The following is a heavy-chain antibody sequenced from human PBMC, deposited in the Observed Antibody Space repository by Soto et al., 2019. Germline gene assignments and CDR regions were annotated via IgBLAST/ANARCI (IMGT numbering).Heavy chain of an antibody. CDR2: IIPIFGTA. CDR3: ARDGSGSYYESYYYYGMDV. J-gene: IGHJ6*02. Sequence: GASVKVSWKASGGTFSSYAISWVRQAPGQGLEWMGGIIPIFGTANYAQKFQGRVTITADESTSTAYMELSSLRSEDTAVYYCARDGSGSYYESYYYYGMDVWGQGTTVTVSS. CDR1: GGTFSSYA. V-gene: IGHV1-69*13. D-gene: IGHD1-26*01.